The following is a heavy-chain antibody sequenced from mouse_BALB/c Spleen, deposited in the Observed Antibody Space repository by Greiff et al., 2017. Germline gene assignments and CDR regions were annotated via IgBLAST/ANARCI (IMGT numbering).Heavy chain of an antibody. CDR3: ARYEGISRDYYYFDY. CDR1: GDSITSGY. CDR2: ISYSGST. J-gene: IGHJ2*01. Sequence: EVKLQESGPSLVKPSQTLSLTCSVTGDSITSGYWNWIRKFPGNKLEYMGYISYSGSTYYNPSLKSRISITRDTSKNQYYLQLNSVTTEDTATYYCARYEGISRDYYYFDYWGQGTTLTVSS. D-gene: IGHD2-13*01. V-gene: IGHV3-8*02.